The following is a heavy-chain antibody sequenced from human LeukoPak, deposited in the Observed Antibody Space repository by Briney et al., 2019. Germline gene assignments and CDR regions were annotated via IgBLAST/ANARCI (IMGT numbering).Heavy chain of an antibody. CDR2: IYYTGST. Sequence: SETLSLTCTVSGGSINNYYWSWIRQSPGKGLEWIAYIYYTGSTNYSPSLKSRVTISVDRSKNQFSLKLSSVTAADTAVYYCARQQSGNWNDVGLDYWGQGTLITVSS. J-gene: IGHJ4*02. D-gene: IGHD1-1*01. CDR1: GGSINNYY. CDR3: ARQQSGNWNDVGLDY. V-gene: IGHV4-59*08.